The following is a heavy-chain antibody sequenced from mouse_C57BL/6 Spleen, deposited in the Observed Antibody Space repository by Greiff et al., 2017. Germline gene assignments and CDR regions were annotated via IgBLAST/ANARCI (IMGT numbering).Heavy chain of an antibody. V-gene: IGHV1-82*01. Sequence: QVHVKQSGPELVKPGASVKISCKASGYAFSSSWMNWVKQRPGKGLEWIGRIYPGDGDTNYNGKFKGKATLTADKSSSTAYMQLSSLTSEDSAVYFCARYVDYDGGYFDYWGQGTTLTVSS. CDR2: IYPGDGDT. J-gene: IGHJ2*01. D-gene: IGHD2-4*01. CDR3: ARYVDYDGGYFDY. CDR1: GYAFSSSW.